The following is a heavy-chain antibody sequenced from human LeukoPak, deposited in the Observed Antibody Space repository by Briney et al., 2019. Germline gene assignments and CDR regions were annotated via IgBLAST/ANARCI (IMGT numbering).Heavy chain of an antibody. CDR3: ARDSDFDY. Sequence: KPRGSLRLSCAASGFTFSNYIMNWVRQAPGKGLEWVSSISSSSTYIYYADSVKGRFTISRDNAKNSLYLQMNSLRAEDTALYHCARDSDFDYWGQGTLVTVSS. CDR1: GFTFSNYI. V-gene: IGHV3-21*01. J-gene: IGHJ4*02. CDR2: ISSSSTYI.